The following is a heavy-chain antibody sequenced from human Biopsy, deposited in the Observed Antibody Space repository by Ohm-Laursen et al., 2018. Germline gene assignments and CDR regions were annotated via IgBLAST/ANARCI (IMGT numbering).Heavy chain of an antibody. Sequence: AASVKVSCKVSGYTFTAYFIHWVRQSPGQGLEWMGWIGPNSGATNYAQKFQGRVTMTGDTSISTTYMELRSLSPDDTAVYYCVKDHGVTFSGVIVRGDSFDVWGQGTKVTVSS. CDR1: GYTFTAYF. V-gene: IGHV1-2*02. CDR2: IGPNSGAT. D-gene: IGHD3-16*02. CDR3: VKDHGVTFSGVIVRGDSFDV. J-gene: IGHJ3*01.